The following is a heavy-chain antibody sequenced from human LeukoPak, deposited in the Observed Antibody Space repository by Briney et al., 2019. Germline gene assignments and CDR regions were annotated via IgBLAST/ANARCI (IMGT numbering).Heavy chain of an antibody. D-gene: IGHD2-21*01. CDR2: IWYDGGNK. J-gene: IGHJ4*02. CDR1: GFTFSNYG. V-gene: IGHV3-33*01. CDR3: ARDRGGGDIIFDY. Sequence: GGSLRLSCAASGFTFSNYGMHWVRQAPGKGLEWVAVIWYDGGNKYYADSVKGRFTISRDNSKNTLYLQMNSLRAEDTAVYYCARDRGGGDIIFDYWGQGTLVTVSS.